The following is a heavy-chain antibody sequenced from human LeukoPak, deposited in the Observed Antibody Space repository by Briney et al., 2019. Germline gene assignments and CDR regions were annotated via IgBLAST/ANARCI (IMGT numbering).Heavy chain of an antibody. D-gene: IGHD6-19*01. Sequence: GGSLRLSCAASGFTVSSNYMSLVRQAPGKGLEWVSVIYSGGNTYYTDSVKGRFTISRDNSKNTLYLQMNSLRPEDTAVYYCARGGYSSGWFHAFDIWGQGTMVTVSS. CDR1: GFTVSSNY. J-gene: IGHJ3*02. V-gene: IGHV3-66*02. CDR3: ARGGYSSGWFHAFDI. CDR2: IYSGGNT.